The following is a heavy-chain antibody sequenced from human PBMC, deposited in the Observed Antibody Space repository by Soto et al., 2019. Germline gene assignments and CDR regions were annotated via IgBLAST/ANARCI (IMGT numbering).Heavy chain of an antibody. V-gene: IGHV3-74*01. CDR2: SQNDGSRT. Sequence: EVQLVESEGGLVQRGGSLRLSCAASGFTFNYYWMHWVRQAPGQGLVWVAHSQNDGSRTTYADSVKGRFTISRDNDNNMLYLQMNSLRAVNTAVYYCARVDLGGFDLWGQGTTVTVSS. J-gene: IGHJ3*01. CDR1: GFTFNYYW. CDR3: ARVDLGGFDL. D-gene: IGHD3-9*01.